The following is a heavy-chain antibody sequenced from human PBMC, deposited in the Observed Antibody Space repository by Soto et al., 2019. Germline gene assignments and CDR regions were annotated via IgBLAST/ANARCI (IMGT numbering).Heavy chain of an antibody. CDR1: GFTFSSYG. V-gene: IGHV3-30*18. J-gene: IGHJ2*01. D-gene: IGHD6-19*01. CDR3: AKDGVAVGSFDL. Sequence: PGGSLRLSCAASGFTFSSYGMHWVRQAPGKGLEWVAAISYDGSNKYYADSVKGRFTISRDNSKNTLYLQMNSLRAEDTAVYYCAKDGVAVGSFDLWGRGTLVTVSS. CDR2: ISYDGSNK.